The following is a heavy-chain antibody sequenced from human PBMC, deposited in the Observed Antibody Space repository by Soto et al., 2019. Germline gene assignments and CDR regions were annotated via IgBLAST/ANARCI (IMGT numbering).Heavy chain of an antibody. CDR2: ISPHTGGT. J-gene: IGHJ5*02. CDR1: GYTFNRYY. Sequence: ASVKVSCKASGYTFNRYYMNWVRQAPGPGLEWMGWISPHTGGTTDAQKFQGRVTMTRDTSVSTAFMELSRLRSDHTAVYYCARETRSCLPHFDPWGQGTLVTVSS. V-gene: IGHV1-2*02. D-gene: IGHD3-16*01. CDR3: ARETRSCLPHFDP.